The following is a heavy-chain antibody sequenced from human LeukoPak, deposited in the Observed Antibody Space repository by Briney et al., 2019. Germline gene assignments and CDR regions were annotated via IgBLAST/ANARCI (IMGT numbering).Heavy chain of an antibody. V-gene: IGHV4-34*01. D-gene: IGHD3-22*01. J-gene: IGHJ4*02. CDR1: GGSFSGYY. CDR2: INHSGST. CDR3: AGGYIWGLDY. Sequence: PSETLSLTCAVYGGSFSGYYWSWIRQPPGKGLEWIGEINHSGSTNYNPSLKSRVTISVDTSKNQFSLKLSPVTAADTAVYYCAGGYIWGLDYWGQGTLVTVSS.